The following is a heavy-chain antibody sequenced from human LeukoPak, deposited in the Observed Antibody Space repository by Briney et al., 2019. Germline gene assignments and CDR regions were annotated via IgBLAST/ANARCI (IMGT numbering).Heavy chain of an antibody. CDR3: ARGHSSSWYEH. CDR2: MNPNSGNT. CDR1: GYTFTSYD. Sequence: ASGKVSCKASGYTFTSYDINWVRQATGQGLEWMGWMNPNSGNTGCAQKFQGRVTMTRNTSISTAYMELSSLRSEDTAVYYCARGHSSSWYEHWGQGTLVTVSS. D-gene: IGHD6-13*01. J-gene: IGHJ1*01. V-gene: IGHV1-8*01.